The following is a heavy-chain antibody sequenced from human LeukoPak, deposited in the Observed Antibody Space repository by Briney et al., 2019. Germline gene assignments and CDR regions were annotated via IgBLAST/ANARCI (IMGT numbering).Heavy chain of an antibody. CDR1: GYTFASYD. J-gene: IGHJ4*02. V-gene: IGHV1-2*06. D-gene: IGHD2-15*01. CDR2: INPNSGGT. CDR3: AKQLGYCSDGSCYFPY. Sequence: GASVKVSCTASGYTFASYDINWVRQATGQGLEWMGRINPNSGGTNYAQKFQGRVTMTRDTSISTAYMELSRLRSDDTAVYYCAKQLGYCSDGSCYFPYWGQGTLVTVSS.